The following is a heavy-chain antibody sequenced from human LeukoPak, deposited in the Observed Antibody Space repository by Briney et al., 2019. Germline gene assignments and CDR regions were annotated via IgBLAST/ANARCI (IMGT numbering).Heavy chain of an antibody. V-gene: IGHV3-21*01. J-gene: IGHJ2*01. CDR1: GFTFSSYS. CDR3: ARDTLPYYYDSSGYYRRKSTPYWYFDL. CDR2: ISSSSSYI. D-gene: IGHD3-22*01. Sequence: GGSLRLSCAASGFTFSSYSMNWVRQAPGKGLEWVSSISSSSSYIYYADSVKGRFTISRDNAKNSLYLQMNSLRAEDTAVYYCARDTLPYYYDSSGYYRRKSTPYWYFDLWGRGTLVTVPS.